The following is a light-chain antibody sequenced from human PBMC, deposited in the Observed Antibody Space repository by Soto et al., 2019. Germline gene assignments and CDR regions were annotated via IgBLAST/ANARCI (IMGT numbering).Light chain of an antibody. J-gene: IGLJ1*01. CDR2: EVT. Sequence: ALTXPPSASGSLGQPVTISCTGTASDVGVYNYVSWYQQHPGKAPKLMIYEVTKRPSGVPDRFSGSKSGNTASLTVSGLHAEDEADYYCSSYAGSSTLYVFGTGTKVTVL. CDR3: SSYAGSSTLYV. CDR1: ASDVGVYNY. V-gene: IGLV2-8*01.